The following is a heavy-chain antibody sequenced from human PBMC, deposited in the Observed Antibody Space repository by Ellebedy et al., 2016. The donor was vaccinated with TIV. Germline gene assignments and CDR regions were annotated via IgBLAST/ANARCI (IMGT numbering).Heavy chain of an antibody. CDR2: IYHFGTT. Sequence: SETLSLTXGASGDSISSDYWWTWVRQPPEKGLEWIGEIYHFGTTNYNPSLKSRVTISVDKSKNQFSLRLTSMTAADTALYYCARVRRLTTLDSWGQGTLVTVSS. D-gene: IGHD1-14*01. J-gene: IGHJ4*02. CDR3: ARVRRLTTLDS. CDR1: GDSISSDYW. V-gene: IGHV4-4*02.